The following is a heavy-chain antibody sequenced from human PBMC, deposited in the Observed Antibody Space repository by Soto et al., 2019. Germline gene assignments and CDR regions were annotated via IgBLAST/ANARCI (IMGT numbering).Heavy chain of an antibody. CDR1: GFIFSDYA. D-gene: IGHD5-12*01. Sequence: EVQLLESGGGGVQPGGSLRLSCAASGFIFSDYAMTWVRQTPGKGLEWVSAITSSGSSTYFADSLKGRITISRDNSKNTLSLQMDSLIVEDTAIYYCAKGVEGYVVSSFDSWGQGALVTVSS. CDR2: ITSSGSST. J-gene: IGHJ4*02. CDR3: AKGVEGYVVSSFDS. V-gene: IGHV3-23*01.